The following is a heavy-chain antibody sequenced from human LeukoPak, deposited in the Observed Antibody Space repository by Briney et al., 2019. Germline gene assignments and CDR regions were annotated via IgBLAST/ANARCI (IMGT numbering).Heavy chain of an antibody. CDR3: AKGGVTSVYHAFDI. CDR2: ISGDASGT. V-gene: IGHV3-23*01. D-gene: IGHD1-14*01. Sequence: GGSLRLSCAASGFTCTSYAMSWVRQAPGKGLEWVSAISGDASGTYYTDSVKGRFTISRDNSKNTLFLQMNSLRVEDTAVYYCAKGGVTSVYHAFDIWGQGTMVTVSS. CDR1: GFTCTSYA. J-gene: IGHJ3*02.